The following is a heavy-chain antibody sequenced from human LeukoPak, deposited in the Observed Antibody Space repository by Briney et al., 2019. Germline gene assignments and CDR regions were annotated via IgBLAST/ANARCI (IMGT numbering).Heavy chain of an antibody. Sequence: GGSLRLSCAASGFTFSDYAMSWVRQAPGKGLEWVSAISGSASTTYYADSVRGRFTISRDSSKNTMYLQMNSLRAEDTAVYYCARGPIRPGSYYNPYYYYGMDVWGQGTTVTVSS. D-gene: IGHD3-10*01. CDR3: ARGPIRPGSYYNPYYYYGMDV. CDR2: ISGSASTT. CDR1: GFTFSDYA. J-gene: IGHJ6*02. V-gene: IGHV3-23*01.